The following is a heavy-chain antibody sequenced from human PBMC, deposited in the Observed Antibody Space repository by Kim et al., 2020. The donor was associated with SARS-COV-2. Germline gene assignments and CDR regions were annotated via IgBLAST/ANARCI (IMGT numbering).Heavy chain of an antibody. CDR2: ISFDGINK. CDR3: ARAPTPSHGFDF. V-gene: IGHV3-30-3*01. J-gene: IGHJ4*03. CDR1: GFTFSSYA. Sequence: GGSLRLSCAASGFTFSSYAMHWVRQAPGKGLEWVAVISFDGINKYYADSVKGRFTISRDNSKNTLWLQMNSLTTEDTAVYYCARAPTPSHGFDFWGQGT.